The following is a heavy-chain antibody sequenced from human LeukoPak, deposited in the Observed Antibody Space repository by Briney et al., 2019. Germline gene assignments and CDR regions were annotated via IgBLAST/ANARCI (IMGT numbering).Heavy chain of an antibody. CDR3: AGFRIQLWSPFYYYGMDV. D-gene: IGHD5-18*01. V-gene: IGHV4-31*03. Sequence: SQTLSLTCTVSGGSISSGGYYWSWIRQHPGKGLEWIGYIYYSGSTYYNPSLKSRVTISVDTSKNQFSLKLSSVTAADTAVYYCAGFRIQLWSPFYYYGMDVWDQGTTVTVSS. J-gene: IGHJ6*02. CDR1: GGSISSGGYY. CDR2: IYYSGST.